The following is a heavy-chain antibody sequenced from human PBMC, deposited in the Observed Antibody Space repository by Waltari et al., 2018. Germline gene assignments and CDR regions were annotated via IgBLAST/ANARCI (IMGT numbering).Heavy chain of an antibody. D-gene: IGHD2-21*01. CDR1: GGFISSSSYY. Sequence: QLQLQESGPGLVKPSDALSLTSTVPGGFISSSSYYWGWIRQPPGKGLEWLGSIYYSSSTSHPPSLKRRVTISVATSKTQFSLNLSSVAAADTAVCSCARDRVIVVVRLDAFHIWGHWIMVTVSS. CDR3: ARDRVIVVVRLDAFHI. V-gene: IGHV4-39*07. J-gene: IGHJ3*02. CDR2: IYYSSST.